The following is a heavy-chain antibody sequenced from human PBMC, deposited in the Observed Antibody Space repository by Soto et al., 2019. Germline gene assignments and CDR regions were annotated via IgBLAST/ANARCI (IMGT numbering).Heavy chain of an antibody. D-gene: IGHD6-13*01. V-gene: IGHV6-1*01. CDR3: ARGAYSSSWHPTNLFDY. J-gene: IGHJ4*02. CDR1: GDSVSSNSAA. Sequence: SPTLSLTCAISGDSVSSNSAAWNWIRQSPSRGLEWLGRTYYRSKWYNDYAVSVKSRITINPDTSKNQFSLQLNSVTPEDTAVYYCARGAYSSSWHPTNLFDYWGQGTLVTVSS. CDR2: TYYRSKWYN.